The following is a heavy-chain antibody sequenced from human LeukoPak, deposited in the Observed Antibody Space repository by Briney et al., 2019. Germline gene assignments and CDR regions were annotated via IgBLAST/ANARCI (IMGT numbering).Heavy chain of an antibody. Sequence: SDTLSLTCTLSGGSISTYYWSWIRHPPGKGLEWIGYIYYSGSTNYNPSLKSRVTISVDTSKNQFSLKLSSVTAADTAVYYCARAVKVYSPGYGMDVWGQGTTVTVSS. CDR1: GGSISTYY. CDR2: IYYSGST. CDR3: ARAVKVYSPGYGMDV. D-gene: IGHD5-18*01. V-gene: IGHV4-59*07. J-gene: IGHJ6*02.